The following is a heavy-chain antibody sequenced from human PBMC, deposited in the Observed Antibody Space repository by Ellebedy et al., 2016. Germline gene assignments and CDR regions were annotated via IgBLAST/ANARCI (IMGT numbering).Heavy chain of an antibody. Sequence: GESLKISXKGSGYSFTSYWIGWVRQMPGKGLEWMGIIYPGDSDNRYSPSFQGQVTISADKSISTAYLQWSSLKASDTAMYYCARHRGGSLDAFDIWGQGTMVTVSS. J-gene: IGHJ3*02. CDR1: GYSFTSYW. D-gene: IGHD3-16*01. V-gene: IGHV5-51*01. CDR2: IYPGDSDN. CDR3: ARHRGGSLDAFDI.